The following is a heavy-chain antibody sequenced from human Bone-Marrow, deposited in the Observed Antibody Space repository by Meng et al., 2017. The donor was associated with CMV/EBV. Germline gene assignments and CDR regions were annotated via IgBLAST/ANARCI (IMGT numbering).Heavy chain of an antibody. D-gene: IGHD6-13*01. CDR1: GLTFSSYS. J-gene: IGHJ6*02. Sequence: GGSLRLSCAAPGLTFSSYSMNWFRQAPGKGLEWVSYISSSSSTIYYADSVKGRFTISRDNAKNSLYLQMNSLRAEDTAVYYCARDQQLPSYYYYYYGMDVWGQGTTVTVS. CDR2: ISSSSSTI. V-gene: IGHV3-48*04. CDR3: ARDQQLPSYYYYYYGMDV.